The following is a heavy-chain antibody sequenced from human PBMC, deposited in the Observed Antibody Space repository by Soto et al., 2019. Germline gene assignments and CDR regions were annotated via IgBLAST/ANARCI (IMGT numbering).Heavy chain of an antibody. Sequence: GASVKVSCKASGYTFTSYYMHWVRQAPGQGLEWMGIINPSGGSTSYAQKFQGRVTMTRDTSTSTVYMELSSLRSEDTAVYYCARAPSSSWYLYAYYFDYWGQGTLVTVSS. V-gene: IGHV1-46*01. CDR2: INPSGGST. J-gene: IGHJ4*02. D-gene: IGHD6-13*01. CDR1: GYTFTSYY. CDR3: ARAPSSSWYLYAYYFDY.